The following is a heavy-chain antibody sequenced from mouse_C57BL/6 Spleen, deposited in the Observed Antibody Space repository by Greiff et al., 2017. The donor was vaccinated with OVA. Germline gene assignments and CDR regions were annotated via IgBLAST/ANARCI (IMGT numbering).Heavy chain of an antibody. D-gene: IGHD1-1*01. CDR2: IDPSDSET. J-gene: IGHJ1*03. CDR3: AREDYGSSYGWYFDV. Sequence: QVQLQQPGAELVRPGSSVKLSCKASGYTFTSYWMHWVKQRPIQGLEWIGNIDPSDSETHYNQKFKDKATLTVDKSSSPAYMQLSSLTSEDSAVYYCAREDYGSSYGWYFDVWGTGTTVTVSS. CDR1: GYTFTSYW. V-gene: IGHV1-52*01.